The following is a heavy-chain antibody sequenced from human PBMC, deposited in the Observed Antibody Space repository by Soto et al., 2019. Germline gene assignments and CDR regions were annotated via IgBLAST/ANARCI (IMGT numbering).Heavy chain of an antibody. V-gene: IGHV3-33*01. CDR3: ARASLDYGWFGEFKPYYFDY. D-gene: IGHD3-10*01. J-gene: IGHJ4*02. CDR2: IWYDGSNK. Sequence: GGSLRLSCAASGFTFSSYGMHWVRQAPSKGLEWVAVIWYDGSNKYYADSVKGRFTISRDNSKNTLYLQMNSLRAEDTAVYYCARASLDYGWFGEFKPYYFDYWGQGTLVTVSS. CDR1: GFTFSSYG.